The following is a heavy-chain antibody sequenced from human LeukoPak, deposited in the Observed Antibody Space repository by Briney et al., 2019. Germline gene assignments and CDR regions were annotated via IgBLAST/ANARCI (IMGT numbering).Heavy chain of an antibody. J-gene: IGHJ4*02. CDR3: ARESGGWLQSCFDY. CDR1: GFTFSSYS. V-gene: IGHV3-21*01. Sequence: GGSLRLSCAASGFTFSSYSMNWVRQAPGKGLEWVSSISSSSYIYYADSAKGRFTISRGNAKNSLYLQMNSLRAEDTAVYYCARESGGWLQSCFDYWGQGTLVTVSS. D-gene: IGHD5-24*01. CDR2: ISSSSYI.